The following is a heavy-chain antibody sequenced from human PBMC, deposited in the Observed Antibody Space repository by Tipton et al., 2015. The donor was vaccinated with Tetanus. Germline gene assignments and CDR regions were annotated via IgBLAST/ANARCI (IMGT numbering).Heavy chain of an antibody. CDR1: GFTFSDYS. CDR2: ISASGHPI. Sequence: SLRLSCTASGFTFSDYSMNWVRQTPGKGLEWVAYISASGHPIFYTDSVKGRFTISTDNTKNHLYLQMNSLRVEDTGLYFCARDNYDSKDFSDYWGQGTLITVSS. V-gene: IGHV3-11*01. CDR3: ARDNYDSKDFSDY. D-gene: IGHD3-3*01. J-gene: IGHJ4*02.